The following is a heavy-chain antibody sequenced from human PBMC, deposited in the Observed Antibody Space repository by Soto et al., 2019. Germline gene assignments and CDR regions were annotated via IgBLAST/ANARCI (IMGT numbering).Heavy chain of an antibody. CDR3: TRQTDAVQWLVVPTDYNFDY. CDR2: IRSKTNSYAT. V-gene: IGHV3-73*02. D-gene: IGHD6-19*01. CDR1: GFTFGGSA. Sequence: EGQLVESGGGLVQPGGSLKLSCAASGFTFGGSAMHWVRQASGKGLEWVGHIRSKTNSYATAYAESVKCRFTISRDDSMNTAYLQMNSLKTEDTAFYFCTRQTDAVQWLVVPTDYNFDYWGQGTLVTVSS. J-gene: IGHJ4*02.